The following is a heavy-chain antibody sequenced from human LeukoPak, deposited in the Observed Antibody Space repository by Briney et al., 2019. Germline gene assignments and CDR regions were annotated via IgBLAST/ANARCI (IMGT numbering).Heavy chain of an antibody. CDR3: ARGPYSSSNYFDY. D-gene: IGHD6-6*01. CDR1: GFTFSSYS. CDR2: ISSTGSTI. V-gene: IGHV3-48*01. J-gene: IGHJ4*02. Sequence: GGSLRLSCAASGFTFSSYSMNWVRQAPGKGLEWVSYISSTGSTIYYADSVRGRFTISRDNAKNSLYLQMNSLRAEDTAVYYCARGPYSSSNYFDYWGQGTLVTVSS.